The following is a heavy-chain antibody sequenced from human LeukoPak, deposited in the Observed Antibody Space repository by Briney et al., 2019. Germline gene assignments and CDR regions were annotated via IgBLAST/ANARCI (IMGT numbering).Heavy chain of an antibody. CDR1: GYSISSGYY. D-gene: IGHD3-10*01. Sequence: SETLSLTCTVSGYSISSGYYWGWIRQPAGKGLEWIGRIYTSGSTNYNPSLKSRVTMSVDTSKNQFSLKLSSVTAADTAVYYCARGGRVTMVRGVKPHFDYWGQGTLVTVSS. CDR2: IYTSGST. CDR3: ARGGRVTMVRGVKPHFDY. V-gene: IGHV4-4*07. J-gene: IGHJ4*02.